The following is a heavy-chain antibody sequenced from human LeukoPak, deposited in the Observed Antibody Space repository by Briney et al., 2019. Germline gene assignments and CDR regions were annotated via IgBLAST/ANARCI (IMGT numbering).Heavy chain of an antibody. D-gene: IGHD4-17*01. V-gene: IGHV3-30*18. CDR1: GFTFSSYG. J-gene: IGHJ4*02. CDR2: ISYDGSNK. Sequence: GRSLRLSCAASGFTFSSYGMHWVRQAPGKGLEWVAVISYDGSNKYYADSVKGRFTISGDNSKNTLYLQMNSLRAEDTAVYYCAKDKSDYESDYWGQGTLVTVSS. CDR3: AKDKSDYESDY.